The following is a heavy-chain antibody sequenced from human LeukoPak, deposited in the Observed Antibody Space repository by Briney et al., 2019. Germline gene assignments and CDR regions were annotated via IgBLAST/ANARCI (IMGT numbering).Heavy chain of an antibody. V-gene: IGHV4-59*08. CDR2: IYYSGST. D-gene: IGHD3-22*01. CDR3: ARGGPYYYDSSGYLGY. Sequence: SETLSLTCTVSGGSISSYYWSWTRQPPGKGLEWIGYIYYSGSTNYNPSLKSRVTISVDTSKNQFSLKLSSVTAADTAVYYCARGGPYYYDSSGYLGYWGQGTLVTVSS. J-gene: IGHJ4*02. CDR1: GGSISSYY.